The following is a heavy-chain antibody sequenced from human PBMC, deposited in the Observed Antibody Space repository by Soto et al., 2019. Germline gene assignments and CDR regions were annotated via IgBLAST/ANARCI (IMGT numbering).Heavy chain of an antibody. Sequence: SETLSLTCAVYGGSFSGYYWSWIRQPPGKGLEWIGEINHSGSTNYNPSLKSRVTISVDTSKNQFSLKLSSVTAADTAVYYCARVPAKDTAMVNSLDYWGQGTLVTVSS. CDR1: GGSFSGYY. D-gene: IGHD5-18*01. J-gene: IGHJ4*02. V-gene: IGHV4-34*01. CDR2: INHSGST. CDR3: ARVPAKDTAMVNSLDY.